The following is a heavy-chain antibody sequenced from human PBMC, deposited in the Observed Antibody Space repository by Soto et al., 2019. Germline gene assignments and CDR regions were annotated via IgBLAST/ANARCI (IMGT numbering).Heavy chain of an antibody. V-gene: IGHV1-69*06. CDR2: IIPIFGTA. Sequence: GASVKVSCKASGGTFSSYAISWVRQAPGQGLEWMGGIIPIFGTANYAQKFQGRVTITADKSTSTAYMELSSLRSEDTAVYYCARVGKLMQLGAFDIWGKGTMVTVS. J-gene: IGHJ3*02. CDR3: ARVGKLMQLGAFDI. CDR1: GGTFSSYA. D-gene: IGHD1-1*01.